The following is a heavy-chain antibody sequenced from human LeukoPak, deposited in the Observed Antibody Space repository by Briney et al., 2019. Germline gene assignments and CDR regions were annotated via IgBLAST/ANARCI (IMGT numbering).Heavy chain of an antibody. Sequence: GGSLRLSCAASGFTFSSYEMNWVRQAPGKGLEWVSYISSSGSTIYYADSVKGRFTISRDIPKSTLYLQMNSLRADDTAVYYCAKIQGWFNDAFHIGGQGTMVTVSS. V-gene: IGHV3-48*03. CDR3: AKIQGWFNDAFHI. CDR1: GFTFSSYE. J-gene: IGHJ3*02. D-gene: IGHD6-19*01. CDR2: ISSSGSTI.